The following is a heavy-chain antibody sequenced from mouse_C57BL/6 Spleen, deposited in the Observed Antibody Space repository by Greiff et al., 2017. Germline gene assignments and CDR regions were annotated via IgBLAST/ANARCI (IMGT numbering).Heavy chain of an antibody. J-gene: IGHJ1*03. V-gene: IGHV1-69*01. CDR1: GYTFTSYW. CDR2: IDPSDSYT. Sequence: QVQLQQPGAELVMPGASVKLSCKASGYTFTSYWMHWVKQRPGQGLEWIGEIDPSDSYTNYNQKFKGKSTLTVDKSSSTAYMQLSSLTSEDSAVYYCARLTGTGTYWYFDVWGTGTTVTVSS. CDR3: ARLTGTGTYWYFDV. D-gene: IGHD4-1*01.